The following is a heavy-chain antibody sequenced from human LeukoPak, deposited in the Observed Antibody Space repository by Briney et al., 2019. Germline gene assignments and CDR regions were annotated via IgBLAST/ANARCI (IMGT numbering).Heavy chain of an antibody. J-gene: IGHJ4*02. D-gene: IGHD3-10*01. CDR3: AKAGHYGSGSYYSDY. CDR2: IYNDGST. CDR1: GFTVGTNY. V-gene: IGHV3-53*01. Sequence: PGGSLRFSCAASGFTVGTNYMSWVRQAPGKGLEWVSVIYNDGSTFYADSVKGRFTISRDNSKNTLYLQMSSLRAGDTAVYYCAKAGHYGSGSYYSDYWGRGTLVTVSP.